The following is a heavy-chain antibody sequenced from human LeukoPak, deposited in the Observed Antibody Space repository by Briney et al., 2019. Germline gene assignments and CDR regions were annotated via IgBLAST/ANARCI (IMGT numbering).Heavy chain of an antibody. J-gene: IGHJ4*02. D-gene: IGHD6-13*01. CDR3: ARGPGTWYYY. V-gene: IGHV4-34*01. CDR2: TNHSGST. CDR1: GGSFSGYY. Sequence: KPSETLSLTCAVYGGSFSGYYWSWIRQPPGKGLEWIGETNHSGSTNYNPSLKSRVTISIDTSKNQFSLKLSSVTAADTALYYCARGPGTWYYYWGQGTLVTVSS.